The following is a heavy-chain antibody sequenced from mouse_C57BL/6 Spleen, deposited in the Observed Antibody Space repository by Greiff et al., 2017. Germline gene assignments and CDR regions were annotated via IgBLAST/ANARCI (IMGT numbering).Heavy chain of an antibody. Sequence: VQLQQPGAELVMPGASVKLSCKASGYTFTSYWMHWVKQRPGQGLEWIGEIDPSDSYTNYNQKFKGKSTLTVDKSSSTAYMQLSSLTSEDSAVYCGARTAQATYFDDWGKGTTLTVSS. CDR2: IDPSDSYT. J-gene: IGHJ2*01. D-gene: IGHD3-2*02. CDR1: GYTFTSYW. CDR3: ARTAQATYFDD. V-gene: IGHV1-69*01.